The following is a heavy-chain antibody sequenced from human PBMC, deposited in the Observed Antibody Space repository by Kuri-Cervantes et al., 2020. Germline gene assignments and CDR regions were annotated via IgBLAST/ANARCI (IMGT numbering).Heavy chain of an antibody. J-gene: IGHJ4*02. V-gene: IGHV3-48*03. D-gene: IGHD6-19*01. CDR1: GFTFSSYE. CDR2: ISSSGSTI. CDR3: AKADVGAVAGSDY. Sequence: GGSLRLSCAASGFTFSSYEMNWVRQAPGKGLEWVSYISSSGSTIYYAESVKGRFIVSRDNSKNTLYLQMNSLTAEDTAVYYCAKADVGAVAGSDYWGQGTLVTVSS.